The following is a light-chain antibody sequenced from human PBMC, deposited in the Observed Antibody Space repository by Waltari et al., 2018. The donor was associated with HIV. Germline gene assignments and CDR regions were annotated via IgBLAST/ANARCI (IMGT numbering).Light chain of an antibody. CDR2: GAS. CDR3: QQYNNRPPMYT. Sequence: EIVVTQSPATLSVSPGERATLSFRTSQSVSSNLAWYQQKPGQAPRLLIYGASTGATGIPARFSGSGSGTEFTLTISSLQSEDFAVYFCQQYNNRPPMYTFGQGTRLEI. CDR1: QSVSSN. V-gene: IGKV3D-15*01. J-gene: IGKJ2*01.